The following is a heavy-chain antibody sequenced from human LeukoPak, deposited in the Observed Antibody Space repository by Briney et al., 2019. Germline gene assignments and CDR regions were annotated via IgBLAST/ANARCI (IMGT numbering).Heavy chain of an antibody. CDR3: AKDFKAAAATPDAFDI. CDR2: ISSSSSYI. D-gene: IGHD6-13*01. J-gene: IGHJ3*02. CDR1: GFTFSSYS. V-gene: IGHV3-21*01. Sequence: GGSLRLSCAASGFTFSSYSMNWVRQAPGKGLEWVSSISSSSSYIYYADSVKGRFTISRDNARNSLYLQINSLRAEDTAVYYCAKDFKAAAATPDAFDIWGQGTMVTVSS.